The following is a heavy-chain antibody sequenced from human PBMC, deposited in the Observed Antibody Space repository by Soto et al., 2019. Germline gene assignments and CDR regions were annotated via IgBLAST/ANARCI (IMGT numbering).Heavy chain of an antibody. V-gene: IGHV1-69*13. CDR2: IIPIFGTA. D-gene: IGHD5-18*01. CDR3: ARDISGVDTAMAVYYYYGMDV. Sequence: GASVKVSCKASGGTFSSYAISWVRQAPGQGLEWMGGIIPIFGTANYAQKFQGRVTITADESTSTAYMELSSLRSEDTAVYYCARDISGVDTAMAVYYYYGMDVWGQGTTVTVSS. CDR1: GGTFSSYA. J-gene: IGHJ6*02.